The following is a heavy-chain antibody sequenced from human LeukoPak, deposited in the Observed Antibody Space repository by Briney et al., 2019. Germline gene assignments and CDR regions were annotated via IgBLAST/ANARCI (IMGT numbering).Heavy chain of an antibody. CDR3: ARGYYDFWSGYSTHFDY. Sequence: PSETLSLTCTVSGGSISSSSYSWGWIRQPPGKGLEWIGSIYYSGSTNYNPSLKSRVTISVDTSKNQFSLKLSSVTAADTAVYYCARGYYDFWSGYSTHFDYWGQGTLVTVSS. CDR2: IYYSGST. CDR1: GGSISSSSYS. D-gene: IGHD3-3*01. V-gene: IGHV4-39*07. J-gene: IGHJ4*02.